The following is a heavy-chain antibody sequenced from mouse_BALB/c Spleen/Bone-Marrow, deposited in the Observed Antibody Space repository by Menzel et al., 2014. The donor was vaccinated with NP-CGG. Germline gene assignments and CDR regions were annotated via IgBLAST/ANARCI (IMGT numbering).Heavy chain of an antibody. D-gene: IGHD2-12*01. J-gene: IGHJ4*01. V-gene: IGHV2-5-1*01. CDR1: GFSLTSYG. Sequence: VQLQQSGPSLVQPSQSLSIPCTVSGFSLTSYGVHWVRQSPGKGLEWLGVIWRRGSTDYNAAFMSRLSITKDNSKSXVFFKMDSLQADDTAIYYCAKNDDDAMDYWGQGTSVAVSS. CDR2: IWRRGST. CDR3: AKNDDDAMDY.